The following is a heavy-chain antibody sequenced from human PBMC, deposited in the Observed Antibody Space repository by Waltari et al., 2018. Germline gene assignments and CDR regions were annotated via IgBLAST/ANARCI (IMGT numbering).Heavy chain of an antibody. D-gene: IGHD6-19*01. Sequence: EVQVVESGGGLVQPGGSLKLSCATSGFSFSGSSIHWVRQTPGKGLEWVGRVRREPYKYATAYSASVKGRFTISRDDSKNTAFRQMNSLMTEDTAVYYCSGGEVTGTDFWGQGTLVTVSS. CDR1: GFSFSGSS. V-gene: IGHV3-73*01. J-gene: IGHJ4*02. CDR3: SGGEVTGTDF. CDR2: VRREPYKYAT.